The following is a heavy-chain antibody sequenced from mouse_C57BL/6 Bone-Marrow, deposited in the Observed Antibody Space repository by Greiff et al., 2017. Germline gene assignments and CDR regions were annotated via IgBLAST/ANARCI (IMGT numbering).Heavy chain of an antibody. Sequence: QVQLQQPGAELVQPGASVKMSCKASGYTFTSYWITWVQQRPGQGLEWIGWIYPRDGSTKYNEKFKGKATLTVDTSSSTAYMELHSLTSEDSAVYFCAIRRIFAYWGQGTLVTVSA. CDR3: AIRRIFAY. V-gene: IGHV1-85*01. CDR1: GYTFTSYW. J-gene: IGHJ3*01. CDR2: IYPRDGST.